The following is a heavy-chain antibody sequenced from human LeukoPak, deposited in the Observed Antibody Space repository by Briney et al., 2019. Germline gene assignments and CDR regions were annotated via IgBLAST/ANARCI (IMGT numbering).Heavy chain of an antibody. Sequence: GGSLRLSCAASEFTFSCYNMNWVRQAPGKGLEWVSCISGSGKYIYYADSVKGRFTISRDNAKNSLYLQMNSLRAEDTAVYYCAREPFWSGYYSNLHFDYWGQGTLVTVSS. CDR2: ISGSGKYI. CDR1: EFTFSCYN. J-gene: IGHJ4*02. CDR3: AREPFWSGYYSNLHFDY. D-gene: IGHD3-3*01. V-gene: IGHV3-21*01.